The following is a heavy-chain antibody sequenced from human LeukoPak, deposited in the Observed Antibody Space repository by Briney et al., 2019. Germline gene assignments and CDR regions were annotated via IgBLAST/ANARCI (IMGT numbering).Heavy chain of an antibody. CDR3: ARDRAPYGDEGAFDI. V-gene: IGHV1-69*04. CDR1: GGTFNSYA. Sequence: SVKVSCKASGGTFNSYAISWVRQAPGQGLEWMGRIIPILGIANYAQKFQGRVTITADKSTSTAYMELSSLRSEDTAVYYCARDRAPYGDEGAFDIWGQGTMVTVSS. J-gene: IGHJ3*02. CDR2: IIPILGIA. D-gene: IGHD4-17*01.